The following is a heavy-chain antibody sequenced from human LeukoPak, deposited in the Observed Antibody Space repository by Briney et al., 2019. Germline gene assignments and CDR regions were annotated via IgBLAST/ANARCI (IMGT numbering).Heavy chain of an antibody. J-gene: IGHJ4*02. CDR2: IRYDGSNK. V-gene: IGHV3-30*02. D-gene: IGHD3-3*01. CDR1: GFTFSSYG. Sequence: GGSLRLSCAASGFTFSSYGMHWVRQAPGKGLEWVAFIRYDGSNKYYADSVKGRFTISRDNSKNTLYLQMNSLRAEDTAVYYCAKDPAIFGVSYFDYWGQGTLVTVSS. CDR3: AKDPAIFGVSYFDY.